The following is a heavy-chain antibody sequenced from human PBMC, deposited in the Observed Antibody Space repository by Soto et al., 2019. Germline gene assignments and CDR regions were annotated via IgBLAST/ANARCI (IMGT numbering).Heavy chain of an antibody. CDR2: INAGNGST. CDR1: GYTFTSYA. D-gene: IGHD3-3*01. V-gene: IGHV1-3*01. J-gene: IGHJ6*02. Sequence: ASVKVSCKASGYTFTSYAMHWVRQAPGQRLEWMGWINAGNGSTKYAQKFQGRVTMTRDTSTSTVYMELSSLRSEDTAVYYCARDFDWYYDFWSGYLSGGMDVWGQGTTVTVSS. CDR3: ARDFDWYYDFWSGYLSGGMDV.